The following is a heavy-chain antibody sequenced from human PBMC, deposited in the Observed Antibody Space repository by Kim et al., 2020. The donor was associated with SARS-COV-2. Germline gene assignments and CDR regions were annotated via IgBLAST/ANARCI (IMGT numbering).Heavy chain of an antibody. V-gene: IGHV3-74*01. D-gene: IGHD1-26*01. Sequence: SSGAGKDRFPISRDNAQNTLYLQLNSLRAADTAVYYCAREIVALVGPNFDYWGQGILVTVSS. CDR3: AREIVALVGPNFDY. J-gene: IGHJ4*02.